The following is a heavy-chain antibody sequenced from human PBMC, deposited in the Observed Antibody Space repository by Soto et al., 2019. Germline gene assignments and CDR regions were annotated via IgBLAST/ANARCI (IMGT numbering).Heavy chain of an antibody. D-gene: IGHD3-16*01. CDR1: GYSFTNND. CDR2: MNPGSGDT. J-gene: IGHJ5*02. CDR3: ARMATFGSLNWFDP. V-gene: IGHV1-8*01. Sequence: ASVKVSCKASGYSFTNNDVSWVRQATGQGLEWMGWMNPGSGDTGYAQKFQGRVTMTRDISIATAYMELSSLRSDDTAIYYCARMATFGSLNWFDPWGQGISVTVSS.